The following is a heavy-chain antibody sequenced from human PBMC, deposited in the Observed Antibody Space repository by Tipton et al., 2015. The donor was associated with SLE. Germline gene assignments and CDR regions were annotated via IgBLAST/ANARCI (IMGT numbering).Heavy chain of an antibody. CDR2: IYYSGST. J-gene: IGHJ3*02. CDR1: GGYVSSYY. CDR3: ARGPVLLWFGELHAFDI. D-gene: IGHD3-10*01. Sequence: TLSLTCTVSGGYVSSYYWSWIRQPPGKGLEWIGYIYYSGSTNYNPSLKSRVTISVDTSKSQFSLKLSSVTAADTAVYYCARGPVLLWFGELHAFDIWGQGTMVTVSS. V-gene: IGHV4-59*08.